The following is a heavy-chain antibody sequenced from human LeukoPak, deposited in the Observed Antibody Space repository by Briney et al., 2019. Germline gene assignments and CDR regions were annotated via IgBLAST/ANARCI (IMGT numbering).Heavy chain of an antibody. CDR3: AREGLWFGELLHDAFDI. Sequence: PGGSLRLSCAASGFTFESYTIHWVRQAPGKGLEWVALVSYGGSNKYYIDSVKGRFTISRDNSKNTLYLQMNSLRAEDTAVYYCAREGLWFGELLHDAFDIWGQGTMVTVSS. CDR2: VSYGGSNK. J-gene: IGHJ3*02. CDR1: GFTFESYT. D-gene: IGHD3-10*01. V-gene: IGHV3-30-3*01.